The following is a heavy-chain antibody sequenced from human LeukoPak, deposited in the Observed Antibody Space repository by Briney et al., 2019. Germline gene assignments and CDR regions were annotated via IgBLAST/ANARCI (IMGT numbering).Heavy chain of an antibody. J-gene: IGHJ4*02. Sequence: PGGSLRLSCAASGFTFSSYWMSWVRQAPGKGLEWVANIKQDGSEKYYVDSVKGRFTISRDNAKNSLYLQMNSLRAEDTAVYYCARTPLYYDSNPFDYWGQGTLVTVSS. CDR2: IKQDGSEK. CDR1: GFTFSSYW. CDR3: ARTPLYYDSNPFDY. V-gene: IGHV3-7*03. D-gene: IGHD3-22*01.